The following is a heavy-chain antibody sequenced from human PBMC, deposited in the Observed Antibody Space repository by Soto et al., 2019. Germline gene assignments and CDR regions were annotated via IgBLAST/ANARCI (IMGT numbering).Heavy chain of an antibody. Sequence: GGSLRLSCAASGFTFSSYAMSWVRQAPGKGLEWVSAIGGSGDGTYYADSVRGRFTVSRDNSKNTLYLQMNSLRVEDTAVYYCAKQNGYCSRTSCYGWFDPWGQGTLVTVSS. CDR1: GFTFSSYA. J-gene: IGHJ5*02. CDR2: IGGSGDGT. CDR3: AKQNGYCSRTSCYGWFDP. D-gene: IGHD2-2*01. V-gene: IGHV3-23*01.